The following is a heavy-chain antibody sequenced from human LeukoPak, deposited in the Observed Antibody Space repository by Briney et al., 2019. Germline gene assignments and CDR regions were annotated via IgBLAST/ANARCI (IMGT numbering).Heavy chain of an antibody. CDR1: DASITSSSYY. CDR3: ARGVPPDY. Sequence: SETLSLTCSVSDASITSSSYYWGWIRQPPRKGLEWIGSIYHSGRTYYNPSLKSRVTISVDTSKNQFSLNLSSVTAADTAVYYCARGVPPDYWGQGTLVTVSS. D-gene: IGHD2-8*01. J-gene: IGHJ4*02. CDR2: IYHSGRT. V-gene: IGHV4-39*07.